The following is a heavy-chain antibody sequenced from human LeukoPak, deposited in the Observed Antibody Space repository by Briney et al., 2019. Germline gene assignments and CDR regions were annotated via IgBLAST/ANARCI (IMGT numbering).Heavy chain of an antibody. J-gene: IGHJ4*02. CDR1: GGSVSSGNYY. CDR2: IYTSGST. V-gene: IGHV4-61*02. D-gene: IGHD1-26*01. CDR3: TKGGELMNY. Sequence: PSETLSLTCTVSGGSVSSGNYYWTWIRQPAGKGLEWIGRIYTSGSTNYNPSLKSRVTISIDASKNQFSLRLSSVTAADTAVYYCTKGGELMNYWGQGTLVTVSS.